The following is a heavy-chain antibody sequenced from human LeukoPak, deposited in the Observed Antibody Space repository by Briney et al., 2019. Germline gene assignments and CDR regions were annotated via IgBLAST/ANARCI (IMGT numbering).Heavy chain of an antibody. CDR3: ARELAQLGYCSSTSCEHYGMDV. Sequence: ASVKVSCKASGYSFTSYAISWVRQAPGQGLEWMGWISAYNGNTNYAQKLQGRVTMTTDTSTSTAYMELRSLRSDDTAVYYCARELAQLGYCSSTSCEHYGMDVWGQGTTVTVSS. D-gene: IGHD2-2*01. CDR1: GYSFTSYA. J-gene: IGHJ6*02. V-gene: IGHV1-18*01. CDR2: ISAYNGNT.